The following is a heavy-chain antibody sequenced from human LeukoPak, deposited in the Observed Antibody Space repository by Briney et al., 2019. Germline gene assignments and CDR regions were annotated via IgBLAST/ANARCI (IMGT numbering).Heavy chain of an antibody. CDR3: ARYDYVWAFDI. CDR2: IYYSGST. D-gene: IGHD3-16*01. Sequence: SETLSLTCTVSGGSISSGGYYWSWIRQHPGKGLEWIGYIYYSGSTYYNPSLKSRVTISVDTSKNQFSLKLSSVTAADTAVYYCARYDYVWAFDIWGQGTMVTVSS. V-gene: IGHV4-30-4*08. CDR1: GGSISSGGYY. J-gene: IGHJ3*02.